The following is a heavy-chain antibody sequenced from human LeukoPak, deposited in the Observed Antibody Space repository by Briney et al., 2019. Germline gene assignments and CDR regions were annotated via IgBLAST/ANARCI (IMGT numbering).Heavy chain of an antibody. D-gene: IGHD3-22*01. CDR2: IIPILGIA. J-gene: IGHJ4*02. CDR1: GGTFSSYT. CDR3: AREEDYYDSSGYSFVSDY. V-gene: IGHV1-69*04. Sequence: SVKVSCKASGGTFSSYTISWVRQAPGQGLEWMGRIIPILGIANYAQKFQGRVTITADKSTSTAYMELSSLRSEDTAVYYRAREEDYYDSSGYSFVSDYWGQGTLVTVSS.